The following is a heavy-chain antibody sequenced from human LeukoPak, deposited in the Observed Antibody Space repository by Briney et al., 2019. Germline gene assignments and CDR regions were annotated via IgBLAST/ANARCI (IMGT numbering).Heavy chain of an antibody. CDR2: INPSGGST. CDR3: ARDLQWLVYGGGYYFDY. V-gene: IGHV1-46*01. J-gene: IGHJ4*02. D-gene: IGHD6-19*01. CDR1: GYTFTSYY. Sequence: ASVKVSCKASGYTFTSYYMHWVRQALGQGLEWMGIINPSGGSTSYAQKFQGRVTMTRDTSTSTVYMELSSLRSEDTAVYYCARDLQWLVYGGGYYFDYWGQGTLVTVSS.